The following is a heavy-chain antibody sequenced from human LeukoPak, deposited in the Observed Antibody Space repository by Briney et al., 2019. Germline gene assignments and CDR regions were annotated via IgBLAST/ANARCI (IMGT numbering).Heavy chain of an antibody. CDR1: GYTFTSYY. CDR3: ARSNHLGIEEYGAFDI. D-gene: IGHD7-27*01. V-gene: IGHV1-46*01. Sequence: ASVKVSCKASGYTFTSYYMHRVRQAPGQGLEWMGIINPSGGSTSYAQKFQGRVTMTRDTSTSTVYMELSSLRSEDTAVYYCARSNHLGIEEYGAFDIWGQGTMVTVSS. J-gene: IGHJ3*02. CDR2: INPSGGST.